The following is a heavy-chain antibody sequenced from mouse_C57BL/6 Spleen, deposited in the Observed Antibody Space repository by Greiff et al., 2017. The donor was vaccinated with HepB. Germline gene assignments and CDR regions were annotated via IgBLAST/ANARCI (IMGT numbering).Heavy chain of an antibody. D-gene: IGHD1-1*01. CDR1: GYTFTDYE. J-gene: IGHJ1*01. CDR3: TRSYYYGSRTGYFDV. CDR2: IDPETGGT. V-gene: IGHV1-15*01. Sequence: VQLQQSGAELVRPGASVTLSCKASGYTFTDYEMHWVKQTPVHGLEWIGAIDPETGGTAYNQKFKGKAILTADKSSSTAYMELRSLTSEDSAVYYCTRSYYYGSRTGYFDVWGPGTTVTVSS.